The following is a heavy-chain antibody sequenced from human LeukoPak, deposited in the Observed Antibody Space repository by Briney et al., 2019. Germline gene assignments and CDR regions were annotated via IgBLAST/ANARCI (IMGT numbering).Heavy chain of an antibody. J-gene: IGHJ3*02. CDR3: ARGLTYDSSGLSAFDI. Sequence: GASVKVSCKASGYTFTSYDINWVRQATGQGLEWMGWMNPNSGNTGYAQKFQGRVTMTRNTSISTAYMELSSLRSEDTAVYYCARGLTYDSSGLSAFDIWGQGTMVTVSS. D-gene: IGHD3-22*01. CDR1: GYTFTSYD. V-gene: IGHV1-8*01. CDR2: MNPNSGNT.